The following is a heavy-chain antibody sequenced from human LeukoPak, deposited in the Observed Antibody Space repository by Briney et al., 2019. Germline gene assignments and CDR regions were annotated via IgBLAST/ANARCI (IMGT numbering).Heavy chain of an antibody. CDR1: GFTFITSA. J-gene: IGHJ3*01. D-gene: IGHD2-21*01. CDR3: AKARPELLLNALAV. V-gene: IGHV3-23*01. Sequence: GGSLRLSLAASGFTFITSAMSAVRQAPGRGLERVSTIRGSGGSTYYADYLNGRFTISRDNSKNTLFLHMIRLRAEDSAVYYCAKARPELLLNALAVWGQGTVVSVSS. CDR2: IRGSGGST.